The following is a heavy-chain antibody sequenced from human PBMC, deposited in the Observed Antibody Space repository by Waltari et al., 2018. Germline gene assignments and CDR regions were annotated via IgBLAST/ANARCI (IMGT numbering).Heavy chain of an antibody. Sequence: QVQLQESGPGLVKPSETLSLTCAVSGYSISSGYYLGWIRQPPGKGLEWIGSIYHSGSTYYNPSLKSRVTISVDTSKNQFSLKLSSVTAADTAVYYCARDGVYSSGWRDWFDPWGQGTLVTVSS. V-gene: IGHV4-38-2*02. CDR2: IYHSGST. CDR1: GYSISSGYY. D-gene: IGHD6-19*01. J-gene: IGHJ5*02. CDR3: ARDGVYSSGWRDWFDP.